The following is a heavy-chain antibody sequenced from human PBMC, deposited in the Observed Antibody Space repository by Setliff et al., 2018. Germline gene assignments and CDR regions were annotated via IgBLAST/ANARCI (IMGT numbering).Heavy chain of an antibody. J-gene: IGHJ6*03. CDR2: IFYSDTA. CDR1: GGSIGPHY. D-gene: IGHD3-3*01. CDR3: ARMSGFLYMDV. Sequence: SETLSLTCTVSGGSIGPHYWSWIRQAPGKGLEWIGHIFYSDTAKYNPSLKSRLTISLDTSKNQFSLNLNSVTAADTAVYYCARMSGFLYMDVWGKGTTVTVSS. V-gene: IGHV4-59*08.